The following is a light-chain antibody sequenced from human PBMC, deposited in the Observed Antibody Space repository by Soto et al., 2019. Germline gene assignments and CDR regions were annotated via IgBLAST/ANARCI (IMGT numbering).Light chain of an antibody. V-gene: IGLV2-14*01. J-gene: IGLJ1*01. CDR1: SSDVGGYNY. CDR3: SSYTSSSTLLYV. CDR2: DVS. Sequence: QSALTQPASVSGSPGQSITISCTGTSSDVGGYNYVSWYQQHPGKAPKLMIYDVSNRPSGVSNRFYGSKSGNTASLTISGXXXXXXXXXYCSSYTSSSTLLYVFGTGTKLTV.